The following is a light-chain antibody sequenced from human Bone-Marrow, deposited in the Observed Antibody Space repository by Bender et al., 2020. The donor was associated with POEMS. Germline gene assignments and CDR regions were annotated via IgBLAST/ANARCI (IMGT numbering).Light chain of an antibody. Sequence: SYVLTQPPSVSVAPGKTARITCGGNNIGSKEVHWYQQRPGQAPVVVVYDDSDRPSEVPDRFSGSRSGTSASLAISGLQSEDEADYYCCSFAGGYTWVFGGGTKLTVL. CDR1: NIGSKE. V-gene: IGLV3-21*03. CDR2: DDS. J-gene: IGLJ3*02. CDR3: CSFAGGYTWV.